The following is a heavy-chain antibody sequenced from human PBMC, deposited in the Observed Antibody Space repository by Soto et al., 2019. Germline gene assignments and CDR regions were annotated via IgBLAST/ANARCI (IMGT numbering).Heavy chain of an antibody. J-gene: IGHJ4*02. CDR2: IWYDGSNK. D-gene: IGHD6-13*01. CDR3: ARDNSGTLAASGGLDY. CDR1: GFIFSTYG. V-gene: IGHV3-33*01. Sequence: QVQLVESGGGVVQPGRSLRLSCAASGFIFSTYGMHWVRQAPGKGLEWVAVIWYDGSNKYYADSVKGRLTVSRDNSKNPLYLQMNSLRAEDTAVYYCARDNSGTLAASGGLDYWGQGTLVTVSS.